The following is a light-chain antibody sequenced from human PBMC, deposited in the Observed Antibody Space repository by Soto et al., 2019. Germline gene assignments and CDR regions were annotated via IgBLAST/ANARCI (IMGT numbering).Light chain of an antibody. J-gene: IGKJ1*01. Sequence: IQMTQSPSSVSASVGDRVTITCRASQDITNNLAWVQQKPGIAPKSLIYAASTLQSGVPSKFSGSGSGTDFTLTISSLQAEDFATYYCQQYDAYPWTFGQGT. CDR1: QDITNN. CDR2: AAS. CDR3: QQYDAYPWT. V-gene: IGKV1-16*02.